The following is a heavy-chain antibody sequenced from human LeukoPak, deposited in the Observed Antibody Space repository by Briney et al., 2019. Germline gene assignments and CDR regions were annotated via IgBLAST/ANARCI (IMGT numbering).Heavy chain of an antibody. V-gene: IGHV1-2*02. J-gene: IGHJ5*02. D-gene: IGHD1-26*01. CDR3: ARRYGGGSYYWFDP. Sequence: GASVKVSCKASGYTFTCYYMHWVRQAPGQGLEWMGWINPNSGGTNYAQKFQGRVTMTRDTSISTAYMELSRLRSDDTAVYYCARRYGGGSYYWFDPWGQGTLVTVSS. CDR2: INPNSGGT. CDR1: GYTFTCYY.